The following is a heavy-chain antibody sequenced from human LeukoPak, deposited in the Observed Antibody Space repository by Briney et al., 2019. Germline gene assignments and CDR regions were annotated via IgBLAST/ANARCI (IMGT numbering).Heavy chain of an antibody. CDR2: INHSGST. CDR3: AREGTWFDILTGYYANWFDP. J-gene: IGHJ5*02. D-gene: IGHD3-9*01. CDR1: GGSFSGYY. Sequence: SETLSLTCAVYGGSFSGYYWSWIRQPPGKGLEWIGEINHSGSTNYNPSLKSRVTISVDKSKNQFSLKLSSVTAADTAVYYCAREGTWFDILTGYYANWFDPWGQGTQVTVSS. V-gene: IGHV4-34*01.